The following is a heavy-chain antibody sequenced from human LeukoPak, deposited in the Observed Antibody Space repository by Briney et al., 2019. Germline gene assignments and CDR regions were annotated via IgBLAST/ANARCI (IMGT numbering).Heavy chain of an antibody. V-gene: IGHV1-69*05. CDR2: IIPIFGTA. D-gene: IGHD6-13*01. J-gene: IGHJ4*02. CDR1: GYTFTSYY. CDR3: ARERPPGDSSNWFLEGYFDI. Sequence: ASVKVSCKASGYTFTSYYMHWVRQAPGQGLEWMGRIIPIFGTANYAQKSQGRVTITTDESTSTAYMELSTLRSADTAVYYCARERPPGDSSNWFLEGYFDIWGQGTLVTVSS.